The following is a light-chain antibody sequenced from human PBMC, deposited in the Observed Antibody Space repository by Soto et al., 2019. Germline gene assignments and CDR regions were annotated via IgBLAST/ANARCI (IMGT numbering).Light chain of an antibody. Sequence: QSALTQPASVSGSPGQSITISCTGTSSDVGGYNYVSWYQQHPDRTPKLMIYEVTKRPSGVSNRFSGSKSGNTASLTISGLQPEDEADYYCSSYTAYSTLVFGGGTKVTVL. CDR3: SSYTAYSTLV. V-gene: IGLV2-14*01. J-gene: IGLJ2*01. CDR2: EVT. CDR1: SSDVGGYNY.